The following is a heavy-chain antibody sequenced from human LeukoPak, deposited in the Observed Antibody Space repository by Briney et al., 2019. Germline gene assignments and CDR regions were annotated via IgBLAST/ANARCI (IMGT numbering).Heavy chain of an antibody. J-gene: IGHJ4*02. D-gene: IGHD2-21*01. CDR3: ARGVVIAPQTFDY. CDR2: IYYSGST. Sequence: SETLSLTCTVSGESISGFYWTWIRQPPGKGLGWIGYIYYSGSTNYNPSLKSRVTISVDTSKNQFSLKLSSVTAADTAVYYCARGVVIAPQTFDYWGQGTLVTVSS. CDR1: GESISGFY. V-gene: IGHV4-59*01.